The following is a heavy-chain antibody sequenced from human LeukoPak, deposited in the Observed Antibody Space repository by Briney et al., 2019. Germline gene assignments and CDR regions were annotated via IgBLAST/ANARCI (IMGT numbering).Heavy chain of an antibody. Sequence: ASVKVSCKASGYTFTGYYMHWVRQAPGQGLEWMGRINPNSGGTNYAQKFQGRVTMTTDTSTSTAYMELRSLRSDDTAVYYCARAFDIVVVLEPVHDAFDIWGQGTMVTVSS. V-gene: IGHV1-2*06. CDR2: INPNSGGT. CDR3: ARAFDIVVVLEPVHDAFDI. CDR1: GYTFTGYY. D-gene: IGHD2-2*01. J-gene: IGHJ3*02.